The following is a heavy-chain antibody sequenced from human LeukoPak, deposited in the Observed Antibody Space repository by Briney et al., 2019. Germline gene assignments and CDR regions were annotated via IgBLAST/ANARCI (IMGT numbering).Heavy chain of an antibody. CDR3: ARVRGRYYYYYYMDV. D-gene: IGHD2-15*01. V-gene: IGHV4-34*01. CDR2: INHSGST. J-gene: IGHJ6*03. CDR1: GFTFSSYS. Sequence: GSLRLSCAASGFTFSSYSMNWVRQPPGGGLEWIVEINHSGSTNYNPSLKSRVTISVDTSKNQFSLKLSSVTAADTAVYYCARVRGRYYYYYYMDVWGKGTTVTVSS.